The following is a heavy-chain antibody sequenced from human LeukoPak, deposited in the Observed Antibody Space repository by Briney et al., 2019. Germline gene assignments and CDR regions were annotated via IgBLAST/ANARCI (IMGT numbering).Heavy chain of an antibody. D-gene: IGHD1-7*01. CDR2: INGDGSVT. CDR3: GRGTLSYAGMDV. Sequence: GRSLRLSCAASGFTFSSHWIHWVREVPGKGLVWVSRINGDGSVTDYAGSVTGRFTISRENAKNTVYLQMNSLRAEDTAVYYCGRGTLSYAGMDVWGQGTTVTVSS. CDR1: GFTFSSHW. J-gene: IGHJ6*02. V-gene: IGHV3-74*01.